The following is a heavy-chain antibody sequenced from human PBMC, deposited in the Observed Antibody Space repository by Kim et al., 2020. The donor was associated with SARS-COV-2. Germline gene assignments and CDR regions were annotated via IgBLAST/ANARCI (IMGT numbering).Heavy chain of an antibody. CDR1: GYTFTDYF. CDR3: ARDDTVWSLDY. J-gene: IGHJ4*02. D-gene: IGHD5-18*01. CDR2: INPTSGDT. Sequence: ASVKVSCKASGYTFTDYFMHWMRQAPGQGLEWMGRINPTSGDTKYAQKFQGRVTMTRDTSINTAYMELSRLTSDDTVVYYCARDDTVWSLDYWGQGTLVTVSS. V-gene: IGHV1-2*05.